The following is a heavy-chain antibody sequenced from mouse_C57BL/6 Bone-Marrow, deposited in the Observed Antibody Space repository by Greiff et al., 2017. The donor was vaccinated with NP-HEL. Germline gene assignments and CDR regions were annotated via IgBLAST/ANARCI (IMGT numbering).Heavy chain of an antibody. CDR3: ARGDGYRYCDY. CDR1: GYSITSGYY. J-gene: IGHJ2*01. Sequence: EVKLMESGPGLVKPSQSLSLTCSVTGYSITSGYYWNWIRQFPGNKLEWMGYISYDGSNNYNPSLKNRISITRDTSKNQFFLRLNSVTTEDTATYYCARGDGYRYCDYWGQGTTLTVSS. CDR2: ISYDGSN. V-gene: IGHV3-6*01. D-gene: IGHD2-3*01.